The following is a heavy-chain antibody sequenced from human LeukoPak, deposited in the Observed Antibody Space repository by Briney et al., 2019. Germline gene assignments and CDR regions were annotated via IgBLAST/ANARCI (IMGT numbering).Heavy chain of an antibody. CDR3: AREWELGWFDA. CDR2: ISAYNGNT. D-gene: IGHD1-26*01. CDR1: GCTFSSYA. J-gene: IGHJ5*02. Sequence: ASVKVSCKASGCTFSSYAISWERQAPGQGLEWMGWISAYNGNTNYAQKLQGRVTMTTDTSTSTAYMELRSLRSDDTAVYYCAREWELGWFDAWGQGTLVTVSS. V-gene: IGHV1-18*01.